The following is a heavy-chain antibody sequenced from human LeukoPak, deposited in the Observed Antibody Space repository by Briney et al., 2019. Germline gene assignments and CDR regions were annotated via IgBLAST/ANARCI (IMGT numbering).Heavy chain of an antibody. CDR1: GGSFSGYY. CDR3: ARSGWTNPFDY. D-gene: IGHD6-19*01. Sequence: SETLSLTRAVYGGSFSGYYWSWIRQPPGKGLEWIGEINHSGSTNYNPSLKSRVTISVDTSKNQFSLKLSSVTAADTAVYYCARSGWTNPFDYWGQGTLVTVSS. V-gene: IGHV4-34*01. CDR2: INHSGST. J-gene: IGHJ4*02.